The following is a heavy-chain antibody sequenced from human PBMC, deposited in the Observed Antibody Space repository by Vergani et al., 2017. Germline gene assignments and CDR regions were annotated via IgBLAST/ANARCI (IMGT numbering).Heavy chain of an antibody. CDR3: ASGKYYSDSTSHFRGRYFDV. V-gene: IGHV4-39*01. CDR2: IYNSGNG. Sequence: QMQLQESGPGLVKASETLSLTCTVSGDSIISRSYYWGWLRQPPGKGLVWIGSIYNSGNGDSSSSLKSRVTISADTSKNQFSLRLTSVTAAATAVYYCASGKYYSDSTSHFRGRYFDVWGRGTLVTVPS. CDR1: GDSIISRSYY. J-gene: IGHJ2*01. D-gene: IGHD3-16*01.